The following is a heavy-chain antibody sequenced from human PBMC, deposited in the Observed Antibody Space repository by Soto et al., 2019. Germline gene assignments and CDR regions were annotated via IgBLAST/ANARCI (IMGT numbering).Heavy chain of an antibody. D-gene: IGHD2-15*01. Sequence: GGSLRLSCAASGFTVSSNYMSWVRQAPGKGLEWVSVIYSGGSTYYADSVKGRFTISRHNSKNTLYLQMNSLRAEDTAVYYCARNLMYCSGGSCGAAFDIWGQGTMVTVSS. CDR3: ARNLMYCSGGSCGAAFDI. V-gene: IGHV3-53*04. J-gene: IGHJ3*02. CDR2: IYSGGST. CDR1: GFTVSSNY.